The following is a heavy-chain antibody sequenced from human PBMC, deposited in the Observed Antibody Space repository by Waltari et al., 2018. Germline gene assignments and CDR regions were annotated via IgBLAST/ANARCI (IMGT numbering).Heavy chain of an antibody. V-gene: IGHV3-20*04. Sequence: EVQLVESGGGVVRPGWSLTLSCAASGFTFDDYGMSGVRQAPGQGLEWVSGIKWKGDGTGYADSVRGRFTISRDTAKNTLYLQMNNLRAEDTALYYCARDGDYYYYYMDVWGKGTTVTVSS. CDR2: IKWKGDGT. J-gene: IGHJ6*03. D-gene: IGHD3-16*01. CDR1: GFTFDDYG. CDR3: ARDGDYYYYYMDV.